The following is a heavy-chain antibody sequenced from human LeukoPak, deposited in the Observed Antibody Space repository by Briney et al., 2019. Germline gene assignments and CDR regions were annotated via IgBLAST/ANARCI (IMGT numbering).Heavy chain of an antibody. CDR1: GDSLSSSTYY. Sequence: SSETLSLTCTVSGDSLSSSTYYWGWIRQPPGKGPEWIGIIYYSGSTKYNPSLKSRVTISVDTSKNQFSLKLSSVAAADTAVYYCARGARAGYNLEPFDYWGQGTLVTVSS. J-gene: IGHJ4*02. CDR3: ARGARAGYNLEPFDY. CDR2: IYYSGST. V-gene: IGHV4-39*07. D-gene: IGHD5-24*01.